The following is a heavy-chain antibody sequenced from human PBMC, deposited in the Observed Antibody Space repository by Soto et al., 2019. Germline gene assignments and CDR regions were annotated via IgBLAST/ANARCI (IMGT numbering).Heavy chain of an antibody. D-gene: IGHD2-15*01. CDR1: GFTFSNAW. Sequence: GGSLRLSCAASGFTFSNAWMNWVRQAPGKGLEWVGRIKSKTDGGTTDYAAPVKGRFTISRDDSKNTLYLQMNSLKTEDTAVYYCTTVSLLEGYCSGGSCYSVDYWGQGTLVTVSS. J-gene: IGHJ4*02. CDR2: IKSKTDGGTT. CDR3: TTVSLLEGYCSGGSCYSVDY. V-gene: IGHV3-15*07.